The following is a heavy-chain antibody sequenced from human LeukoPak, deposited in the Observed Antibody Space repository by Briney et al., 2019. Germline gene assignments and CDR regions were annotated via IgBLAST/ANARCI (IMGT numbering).Heavy chain of an antibody. CDR2: INPSGGTT. Sequence: AASVKVSCKASGYTLINYYMHWVRQAPGQGLEWMGIINPSGGTTSYAQNFQGRVTMTRDTSTSTVYMELSSLRSEDTAVYYCAREIGPRQLHLWGSAFDYRGQGTLVTVSS. D-gene: IGHD5-18*01. CDR3: AREIGPRQLHLWGSAFDY. J-gene: IGHJ4*02. CDR1: GYTLINYY. V-gene: IGHV1-46*01.